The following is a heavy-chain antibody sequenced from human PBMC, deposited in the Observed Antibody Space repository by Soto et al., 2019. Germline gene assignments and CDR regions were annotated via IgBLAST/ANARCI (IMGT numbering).Heavy chain of an antibody. D-gene: IGHD3-3*01. CDR3: ARETYYDFWSGPCYGMDV. Sequence: QVQLVESGGGVVQPGRSLRLSCAASGFTFSSYAMHWVRQAPGKGLEWVAVISYDGSNKYYADSVKGRFTISRDNSKNTLYLQMNSLRAEDTAVYYCARETYYDFWSGPCYGMDVWGQGTRVTVSS. CDR2: ISYDGSNK. V-gene: IGHV3-30-3*01. CDR1: GFTFSSYA. J-gene: IGHJ6*02.